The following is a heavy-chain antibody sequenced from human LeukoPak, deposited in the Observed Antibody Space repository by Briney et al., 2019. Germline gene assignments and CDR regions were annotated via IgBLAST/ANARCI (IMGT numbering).Heavy chain of an antibody. J-gene: IGHJ4*02. Sequence: GGSLRLSCAASGFTFSSYAMSWVRQAPGKGLEWVSAISVSGGSTYYADSVKGRFTISRDNSKNTLYLQMNSLRAEDTAVYYCAKGPRGSSGYQIDYWGQGTLVTVSS. CDR2: ISVSGGST. D-gene: IGHD3-22*01. V-gene: IGHV3-23*01. CDR3: AKGPRGSSGYQIDY. CDR1: GFTFSSYA.